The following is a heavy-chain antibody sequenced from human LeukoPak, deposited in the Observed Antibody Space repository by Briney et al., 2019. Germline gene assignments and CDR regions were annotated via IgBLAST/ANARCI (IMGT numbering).Heavy chain of an antibody. CDR3: STPDFWSGALLRYYYGMDV. J-gene: IGHJ6*02. CDR2: ISYDGSNK. D-gene: IGHD3-3*01. V-gene: IGHV3-30*03. Sequence: GRSLRLSCAASGFTFSSYGMHWVRQAPGKGLEWVAVISYDGSNKYYADSVKGRLTISRDNSKNTLYLQMNSLRAEDTAVYYCSTPDFWSGALLRYYYGMDVWGQGTTVTVSS. CDR1: GFTFSSYG.